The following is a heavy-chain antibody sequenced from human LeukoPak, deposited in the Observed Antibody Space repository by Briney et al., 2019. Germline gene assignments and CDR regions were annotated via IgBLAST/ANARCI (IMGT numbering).Heavy chain of an antibody. CDR3: VRHAVSAGGLTTSWFDP. D-gene: IGHD6-13*01. CDR2: IYYIGTT. Sequence: PSETLSLTCSVSRGSISSYYWSWIRQPPGKGLEWIGYIYYIGTTNYNSSLKSRVTISVDTSKSRFSLKLSSVTAADTAVYYCVRHAVSAGGLTTSWFDPWGQGTLVTVSS. V-gene: IGHV4-59*08. CDR1: RGSISSYY. J-gene: IGHJ5*02.